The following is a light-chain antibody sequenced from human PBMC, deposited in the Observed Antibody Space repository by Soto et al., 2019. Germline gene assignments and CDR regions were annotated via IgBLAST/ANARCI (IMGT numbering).Light chain of an antibody. CDR2: STS. CDR1: QNINSD. J-gene: IGKJ5*01. V-gene: IGKV1-39*01. Sequence: DIQMTQSPSSLSASVGDRVTITCRASQNINSDLNWYQRKPGKAPKLLMYSTSSLRSGVPSRFSGSGSGTDFNLTISTLQPEDFATYYCQQSDRIPITFGQGTRLEIK. CDR3: QQSDRIPIT.